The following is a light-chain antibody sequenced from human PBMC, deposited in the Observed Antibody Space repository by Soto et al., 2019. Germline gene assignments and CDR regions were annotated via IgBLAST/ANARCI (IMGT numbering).Light chain of an antibody. J-gene: IGLJ1*01. CDR2: GNS. CDR1: SSIIGAGYD. Sequence: QSVLTQPPSVSGAPGQRVTISCTGSSSIIGAGYDVHWYQQLPGTAPKLLIYGNSNRPSGVPDRFSGSKSGTSASLAITGLQAEDEADYYCQSYDSSLSTYVFGTGPKVTVL. V-gene: IGLV1-40*01. CDR3: QSYDSSLSTYV.